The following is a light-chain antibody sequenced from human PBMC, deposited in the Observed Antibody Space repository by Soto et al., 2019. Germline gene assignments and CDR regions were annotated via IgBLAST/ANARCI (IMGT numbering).Light chain of an antibody. Sequence: QSVLTQPPSVSGAPGQRVTISCSGDSSNIGAGYDVHWYQQPPGKAPKLLIYSNINRPSGVPDRFSGSKSGTSAALAITGLQAEDEADYYCQSYDRSLSGNDVFGTGTKLTVL. V-gene: IGLV1-40*01. CDR3: QSYDRSLSGNDV. CDR2: SNI. CDR1: SSNIGAGYD. J-gene: IGLJ1*01.